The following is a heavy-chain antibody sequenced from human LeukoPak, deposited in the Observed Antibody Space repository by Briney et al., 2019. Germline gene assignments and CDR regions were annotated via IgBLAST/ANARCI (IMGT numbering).Heavy chain of an antibody. Sequence: AGGSLRLSCAASGFTFSSYGMHWVRQAPGKGLEWVAVIWYDGSNKYYADSVKGRFTISRDNSKNTLYLQMNSLRAEDTAVYYRARSLITRSYGVYYYYGMDVWGQGTTVTVSS. V-gene: IGHV3-33*01. CDR3: ARSLITRSYGVYYYYGMDV. J-gene: IGHJ6*02. CDR2: IWYDGSNK. CDR1: GFTFSSYG. D-gene: IGHD1-26*01.